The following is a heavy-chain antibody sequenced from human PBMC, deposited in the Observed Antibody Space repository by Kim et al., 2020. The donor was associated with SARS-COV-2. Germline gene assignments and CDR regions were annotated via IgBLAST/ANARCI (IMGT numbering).Heavy chain of an antibody. J-gene: IGHJ4*02. CDR2: IVVGSGNT. Sequence: SVKVSCKASGFTFTSSAVQWVRQARGQRLEWIGWIVVGSGNTNYAQKFQERVTITRDMSTSTAYMELSSLRSEDTAVYYCAADLTTPWSVGGGRSFGFDYWGQGTLVTVSS. CDR3: AADLTTPWSVGGGRSFGFDY. D-gene: IGHD1-1*01. V-gene: IGHV1-58*01. CDR1: GFTFTSSA.